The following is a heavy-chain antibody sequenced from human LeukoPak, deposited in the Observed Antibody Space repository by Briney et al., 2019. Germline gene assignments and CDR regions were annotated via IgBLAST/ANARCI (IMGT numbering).Heavy chain of an antibody. CDR2: IYWNDDT. J-gene: IGHJ4*02. CDR3: ARRRASVDY. D-gene: IGHD3-10*01. Sequence: SGPTLVNPTQTLTVTCTFSGFSLSTSGVAVGWIRQPPGKALEWLALIYWNDDTRYSPSLKSRLTITKDTSKNQVVLTMTNMDTVDTGTYFCARRRASVDYWGQGTLVTVSS. V-gene: IGHV2-5*01. CDR1: GFSLSTSGVA.